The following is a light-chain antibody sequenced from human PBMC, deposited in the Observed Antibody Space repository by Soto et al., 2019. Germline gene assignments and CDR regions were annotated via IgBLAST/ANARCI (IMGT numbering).Light chain of an antibody. Sequence: IQLTQSPSSLSASVGDRVTITCRASQGISTYLAWYQQKPGKAPKLLIYAASASQSGVPSRFSGSGSGTDFTLTISSLQPEDFATYYCQQLNIYPYTFGQGTKLEIK. J-gene: IGKJ2*01. CDR2: AAS. CDR3: QQLNIYPYT. V-gene: IGKV1-9*01. CDR1: QGISTY.